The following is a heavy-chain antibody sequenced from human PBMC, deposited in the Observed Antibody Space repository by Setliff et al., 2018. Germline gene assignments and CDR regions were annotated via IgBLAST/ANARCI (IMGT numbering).Heavy chain of an antibody. D-gene: IGHD2-15*01. J-gene: IGHJ1*01. CDR1: GYTFRSYG. Sequence: ASVKVSCKASGYTFRSYGISWVRQAPGQGLEWMGWISAYNGFIVYAQKFQGRVTMTTDTSTNTAYMELRSLRSDDTAVYYCARERATIVVEPDQAFFHHWGQGTRVTVSS. CDR2: ISAYNGFI. V-gene: IGHV1-18*01. CDR3: ARERATIVVEPDQAFFHH.